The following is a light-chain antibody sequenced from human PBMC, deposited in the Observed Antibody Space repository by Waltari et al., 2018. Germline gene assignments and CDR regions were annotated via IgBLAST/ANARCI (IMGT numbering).Light chain of an antibody. CDR1: QSISSY. CDR2: AAS. Sequence: CRASQSISSYLNWYQQKPGKAPKLLIYAASSLQSGVPSRFSGSGSGTDFTLTSSSLQPEDFATYYCQQSYSTPRFTFGPGTKVDIK. V-gene: IGKV1-39*01. CDR3: QQSYSTPRFT. J-gene: IGKJ3*01.